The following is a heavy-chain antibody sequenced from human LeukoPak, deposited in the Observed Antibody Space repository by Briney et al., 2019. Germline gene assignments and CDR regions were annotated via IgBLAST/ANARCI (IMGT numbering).Heavy chain of an antibody. CDR1: GYTFTSYG. CDR3: AKDADFWSGYYTGYYFDY. Sequence: ASVKVSCKASGYTFTSYGISWVRQAPGQGLEWMGWISAYNGNTNYAQKLQGRVTMTTDTSTSTAYMELRSLRSDNTAVYYCAKDADFWSGYYTGYYFDYWGQGTLVTVSS. J-gene: IGHJ4*02. V-gene: IGHV1-18*01. CDR2: ISAYNGNT. D-gene: IGHD3-3*01.